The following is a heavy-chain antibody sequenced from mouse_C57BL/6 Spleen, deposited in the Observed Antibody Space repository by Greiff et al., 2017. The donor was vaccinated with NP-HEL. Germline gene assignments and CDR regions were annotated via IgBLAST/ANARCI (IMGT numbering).Heavy chain of an antibody. CDR3: ARTPITTVVATGFDY. CDR1: GYTFTSYW. CDR2: IDPNSGGT. J-gene: IGHJ2*01. V-gene: IGHV1-72*01. D-gene: IGHD1-1*01. Sequence: VQLQQPGAELVKPGASVKLSCKASGYTFTSYWMHWVKQRPGRGLEWIGRIDPNSGGTKYNEKFKSKATLTVDKPSSTAYMQLSILTSEDSAVYYCARTPITTVVATGFDYWGQGTTLTVSS.